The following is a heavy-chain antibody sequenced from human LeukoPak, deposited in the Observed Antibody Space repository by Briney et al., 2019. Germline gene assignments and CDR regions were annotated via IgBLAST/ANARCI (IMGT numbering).Heavy chain of an antibody. Sequence: GESLKISCKGSGYSFTSYWIGWVRQMPGKGLEWMGIIYPGDSDTRYSPSFQGQVTISADKSISTAYLQWSSLKASDTAMYYCARSTSPAGDYYYGMDVWGQGTTVTVSS. CDR3: ARSTSPAGDYYYGMDV. D-gene: IGHD2-2*01. CDR2: IYPGDSDT. CDR1: GYSFTSYW. J-gene: IGHJ6*02. V-gene: IGHV5-51*01.